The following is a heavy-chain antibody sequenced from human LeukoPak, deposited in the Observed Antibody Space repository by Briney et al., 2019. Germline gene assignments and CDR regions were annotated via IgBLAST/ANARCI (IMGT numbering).Heavy chain of an antibody. CDR2: INPNSDDT. Sequence: ASVKVSCKASGYTFTGYYMHWVRQAPGQGLEWMGWINPNSDDTNYAQKFQGRVTMTRDTSSSTAYMELSGLRAEDTAVYYCARAEGWLLPPDYWGQGTLVTVSS. J-gene: IGHJ4*02. D-gene: IGHD3-22*01. V-gene: IGHV1-2*02. CDR1: GYTFTGYY. CDR3: ARAEGWLLPPDY.